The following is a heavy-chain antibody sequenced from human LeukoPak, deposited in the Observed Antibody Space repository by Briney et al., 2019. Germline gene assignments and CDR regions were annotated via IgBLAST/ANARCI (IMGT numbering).Heavy chain of an antibody. D-gene: IGHD3-22*01. Sequence: GGSLRLSCAASGFTFSGSAMHWVRQASGKGLEWVGRIRSKAHSYATAYAASVKGRFTISRDNSKNTLYLQMNSLRAEDTAVYYCAKDHSGYPIDAFDIWGQGTMVTVSS. V-gene: IGHV3-73*01. CDR1: GFTFSGSA. CDR2: IRSKAHSYAT. J-gene: IGHJ3*02. CDR3: AKDHSGYPIDAFDI.